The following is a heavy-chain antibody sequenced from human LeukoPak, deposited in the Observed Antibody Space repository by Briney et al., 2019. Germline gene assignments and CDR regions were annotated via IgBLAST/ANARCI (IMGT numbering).Heavy chain of an antibody. Sequence: PSETLSLTCAVSGGSISIGGYSWSWIRQPPGKGLEWIGYIYHSGSTYYNSSLKSRVTISVDRSKNQFSLKLSSVTAADTAVYYCARATYYYDSSGYYRLYYFDYWGQGTLVTVSS. CDR2: IYHSGST. V-gene: IGHV4-30-2*01. CDR1: GGSISIGGYS. J-gene: IGHJ4*02. D-gene: IGHD3-22*01. CDR3: ARATYYYDSSGYYRLYYFDY.